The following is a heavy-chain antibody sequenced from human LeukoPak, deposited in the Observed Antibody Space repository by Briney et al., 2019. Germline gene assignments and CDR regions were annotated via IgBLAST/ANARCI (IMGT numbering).Heavy chain of an antibody. CDR2: ITSDGSST. CDR3: ARDLGDGTPFDY. V-gene: IGHV3-74*01. CDR1: GFTFSSFW. J-gene: IGHJ4*02. D-gene: IGHD1-7*01. Sequence: GGSLRLSCAASGFTFSSFWMHWVRQPPGKGLVWVSHITSDGSSTRSADSVKGRFTTSRDNAKNTLYLQLNSLRVEDTATYFCARDLGDGTPFDYWGQGTLVTVSS.